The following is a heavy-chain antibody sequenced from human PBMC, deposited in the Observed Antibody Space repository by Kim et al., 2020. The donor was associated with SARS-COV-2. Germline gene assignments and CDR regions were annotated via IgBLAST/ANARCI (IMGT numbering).Heavy chain of an antibody. CDR1: GYTLTELS. CDR3: AGPYGSGSSYPLYYGMDV. CDR2: FDPEDGET. D-gene: IGHD3-10*01. Sequence: ASVKVSCKVSGYTLTELSMHWVRQAPGKGLEWMGGFDPEDGETIYAQKFQGRVTMTEDTSTDTAYMELSSLRSEDTAVYYCAGPYGSGSSYPLYYGMDVWGQGTTVTVSS. V-gene: IGHV1-24*01. J-gene: IGHJ6*02.